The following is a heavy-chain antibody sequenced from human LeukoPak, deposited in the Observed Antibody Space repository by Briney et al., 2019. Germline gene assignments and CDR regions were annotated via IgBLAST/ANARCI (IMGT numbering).Heavy chain of an antibody. D-gene: IGHD4-17*01. Sequence: GGSLRLSCAASGFTFSSYAMSWVRQAPGKGLEWVSAISGSGGSTYYADSVKGRFTISRDNAKNSLYLQMNSLRAEDTAVYYCARDEPTVTTGPPVGSWGQRTLVTVSS. V-gene: IGHV3-23*01. CDR3: ARDEPTVTTGPPVGS. CDR1: GFTFSSYA. J-gene: IGHJ4*02. CDR2: ISGSGGST.